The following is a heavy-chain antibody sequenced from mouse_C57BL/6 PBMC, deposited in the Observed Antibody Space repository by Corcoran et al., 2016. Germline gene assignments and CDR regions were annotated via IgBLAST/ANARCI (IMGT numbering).Heavy chain of an antibody. CDR1: GYTFTDYY. CDR3: AGGFPYAMDY. V-gene: IGHV1-26*01. Sequence: EVQLQQSGPELVKPEASVKISCKASGYTFTDYYMNWVKQSHGKSLEWIGDINPNNGGTSYNQKFKGKATLTVDKSSSTAYMELRSLTSEDSAVYYCAGGFPYAMDYWGQGTSVTVSS. J-gene: IGHJ4*01. CDR2: INPNNGGT.